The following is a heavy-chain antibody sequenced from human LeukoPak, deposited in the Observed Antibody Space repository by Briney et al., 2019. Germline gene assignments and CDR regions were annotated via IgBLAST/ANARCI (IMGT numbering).Heavy chain of an antibody. V-gene: IGHV4-39*07. CDR1: GGSFSSSSYY. CDR3: ARLTPIVVVPAAYYFDY. Sequence: SETLSLTCTVSGGSFSSSSYYWGWIRQPPGKGLEWIGEINHSGSTNYNPSLKSRVTISVDTSKNQFSLKLSSVTAADTAVYYCARLTPIVVVPAAYYFDYWGQGTLVTVSS. J-gene: IGHJ4*02. D-gene: IGHD2-2*01. CDR2: INHSGST.